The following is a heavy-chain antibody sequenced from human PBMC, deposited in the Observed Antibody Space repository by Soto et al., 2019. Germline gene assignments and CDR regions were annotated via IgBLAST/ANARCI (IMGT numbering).Heavy chain of an antibody. V-gene: IGHV3-48*02. CDR1: GFTFSSYS. CDR2: ISSSSSTI. CDR3: ARGGWDLPPYYYYYGMDV. J-gene: IGHJ6*02. Sequence: EVRLVESGGGLVQPGGSLRLSCAASGFTFSSYSMNWVRQAPGKGLEWVSYISSSSSTIYYADSVKGRFTISRDNAKNSLYLQMNSLRDEDTAVYYCARGGWDLPPYYYYYGMDVWGQGTTVTVSS. D-gene: IGHD1-26*01.